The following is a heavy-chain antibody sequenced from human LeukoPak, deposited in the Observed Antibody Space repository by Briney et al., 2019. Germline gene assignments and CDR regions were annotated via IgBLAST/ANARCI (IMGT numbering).Heavy chain of an antibody. Sequence: PGGSLRLSCAASGFTFSDYYMSWIRQAPGKGLEWVSYISSSSSYTNYADSVKGRFTISRDNSKNTLYLQMNSLRAEDTAVYYCARLAVAGPLYYFDYWGQGTLVTVSS. D-gene: IGHD6-19*01. V-gene: IGHV3-11*03. CDR2: ISSSSSYT. CDR1: GFTFSDYY. CDR3: ARLAVAGPLYYFDY. J-gene: IGHJ4*02.